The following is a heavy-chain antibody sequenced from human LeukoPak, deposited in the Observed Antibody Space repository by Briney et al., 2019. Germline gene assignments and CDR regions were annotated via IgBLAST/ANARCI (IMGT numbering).Heavy chain of an antibody. CDR1: GFTFSSYW. V-gene: IGHV3-74*01. Sequence: GGSLRLSCAASGFTFSSYWMHWVRQGPGKGLVWVSRINSDGSSTNYADSVKGRFTISGDNAKNTLYLQMKGLRAEDTAVYYCARGQAFGDYHYMDVWGKGTTVTVSS. J-gene: IGHJ6*03. CDR2: INSDGSST. CDR3: ARGQAFGDYHYMDV. D-gene: IGHD3-3*01.